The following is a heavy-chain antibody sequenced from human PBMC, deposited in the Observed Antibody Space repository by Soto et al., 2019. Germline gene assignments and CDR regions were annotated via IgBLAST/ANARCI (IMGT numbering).Heavy chain of an antibody. Sequence: QPGGSLRLCCAASGFTFSSYGMHWVRQAPVKGLEWVAVISYDGSNKYYADSVKGRFTISRDNSKNTLYLQMNSLRAEDTAVYYCAKSGVSCSSTSRGCRYYYYYGMDVWGQGTTVTVSS. CDR1: GFTFSSYG. D-gene: IGHD2-2*01. J-gene: IGHJ6*02. CDR3: AKSGVSCSSTSRGCRYYYYYGMDV. V-gene: IGHV3-30*18. CDR2: ISYDGSNK.